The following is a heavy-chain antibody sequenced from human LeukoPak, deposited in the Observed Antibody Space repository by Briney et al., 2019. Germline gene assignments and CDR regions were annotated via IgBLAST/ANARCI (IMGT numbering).Heavy chain of an antibody. CDR2: IKQDGSEI. CDR3: ARRYFDS. Sequence: GGSLRLSCVASGFTFSDYWMSWVRQAPGKGLEWVANIKQDGSEIYYVASVEGRFTISRDNTKNSLYLQMNSLRAEDTAVYYCARRYFDSWGQGTLVTVSS. CDR1: GFTFSDYW. J-gene: IGHJ4*02. V-gene: IGHV3-7*01.